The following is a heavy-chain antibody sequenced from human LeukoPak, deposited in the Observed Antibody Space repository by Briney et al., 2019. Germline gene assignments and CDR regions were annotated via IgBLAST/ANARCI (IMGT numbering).Heavy chain of an antibody. J-gene: IGHJ3*02. V-gene: IGHV1-69*04. CDR3: ARGYYDREAFDI. D-gene: IGHD3-22*01. CDR1: GGTFSSYA. Sequence: ASVKVSCKASGGTFSSYAISWVRQAPGQGLEWMGRIIPIFGIANYAQKFQGRVTITADKSTSTAYKELSSLRSEDTAVYYCARGYYDREAFDIWGQGTMVTVSS. CDR2: IIPIFGIA.